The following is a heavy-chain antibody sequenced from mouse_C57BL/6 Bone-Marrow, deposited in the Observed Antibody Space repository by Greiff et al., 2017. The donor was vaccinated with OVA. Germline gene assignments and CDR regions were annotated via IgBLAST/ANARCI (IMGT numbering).Heavy chain of an antibody. V-gene: IGHV2-2*01. CDR3: ARKGAFYYYGSSYEWYFDV. CDR2: IRSGGST. D-gene: IGHD1-1*01. Sequence: VQLQQSGPGLVKPSQSLSITCTVSGFSLTSYGVHWVRQSPGKGLEWLGVIRSGGSTDYNAAFIYRLSISKDNSKSQVFFKMNRLQADDTAMYYCARKGAFYYYGSSYEWYFDVWGKGTPVTVSP. J-gene: IGHJ1*03. CDR1: GFSLTSYG.